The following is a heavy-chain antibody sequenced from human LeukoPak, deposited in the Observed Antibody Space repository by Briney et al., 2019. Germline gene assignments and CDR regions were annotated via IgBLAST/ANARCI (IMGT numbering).Heavy chain of an antibody. Sequence: GGSLRLLCAPSGLPFRSYALNWVRPAPGEGLEVVSTVSVGSGNTYYAESVKGRHTICRDSSKDTLYLQMISLRAEDTAVYYCAKKMSAGTLYYFDYWGQGTLVTVSS. CDR1: GLPFRSYA. CDR2: VSVGSGNT. J-gene: IGHJ4*02. CDR3: AKKMSAGTLYYFDY. D-gene: IGHD3-10*01. V-gene: IGHV3-23*01.